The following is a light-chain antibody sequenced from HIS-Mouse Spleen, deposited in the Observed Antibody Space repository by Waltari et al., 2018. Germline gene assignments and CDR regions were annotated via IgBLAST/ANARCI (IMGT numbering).Light chain of an antibody. Sequence: QSVLTQPPSASGTPGQRVTISCSGSSSNIGSNTVNWYQQLPGTAPKLLIYSNNPRPYGVPDRFAGSKSGTSASLAISGLQSEDEADYYCAAWDDSLNGTYVFGTGTKVTVL. J-gene: IGLJ1*01. CDR1: SSNIGSNT. CDR2: SNN. V-gene: IGLV1-44*01. CDR3: AAWDDSLNGTYV.